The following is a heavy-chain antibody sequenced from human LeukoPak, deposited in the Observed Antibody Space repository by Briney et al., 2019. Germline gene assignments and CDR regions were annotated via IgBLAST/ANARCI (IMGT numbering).Heavy chain of an antibody. CDR2: IKQDGSEK. V-gene: IGHV3-7*01. CDR3: ARVGPDNSGSIDY. J-gene: IGHJ4*02. D-gene: IGHD6-19*01. CDR1: GFTFSSYW. Sequence: PGGSLRLSYAASGFTFSSYWMSWVRQAPGKGLEWVANIKQDGSEKYYVDSVKGRFTISRDNAKNSLSLQMNSLRAEDTAMYYCARVGPDNSGSIDYWGQGTRVTVSS.